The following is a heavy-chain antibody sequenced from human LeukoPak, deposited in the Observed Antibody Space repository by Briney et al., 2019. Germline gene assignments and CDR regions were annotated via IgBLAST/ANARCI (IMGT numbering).Heavy chain of an antibody. D-gene: IGHD2-21*02. CDR1: GFTFSSYA. J-gene: IGHJ4*02. CDR3: AKALPRYCGGDCYGLDY. Sequence: PGGSLRLSCAASGFTFSSYAMSWVRQAPGKGLEWVSAISGGGGSTYYADSVKGRFTVSRDNSKNTLYLQMNSLRAEDTAVYYCAKALPRYCGGDCYGLDYWGQGTLVTVSS. CDR2: ISGGGGST. V-gene: IGHV3-23*01.